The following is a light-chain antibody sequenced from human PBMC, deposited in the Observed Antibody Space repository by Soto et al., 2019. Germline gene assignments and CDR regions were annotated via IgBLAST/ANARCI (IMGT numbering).Light chain of an antibody. V-gene: IGKV3-20*01. CDR1: QSVTSSY. Sequence: EIVLTQSPGTLSLSPGERVTLSCRAGQSVTSSYLAWYQQKPGQAPRLLIYDATSRATGIPDRFSGSGSGTGFTLTISRLELEDFAVYYCQQYGSSLLTFGGGTKVEIK. J-gene: IGKJ4*01. CDR2: DAT. CDR3: QQYGSSLLT.